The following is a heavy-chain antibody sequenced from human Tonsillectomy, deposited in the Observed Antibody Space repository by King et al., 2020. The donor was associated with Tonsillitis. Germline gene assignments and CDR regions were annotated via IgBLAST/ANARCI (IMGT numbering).Heavy chain of an antibody. CDR2: ISFDGNTR. J-gene: IGHJ4*02. V-gene: IGHV3-30*03. CDR3: VRGSSDWYDGWDS. Sequence: VQLVESGGGVVQPGRSLRLSCATSRFNLTTYGMNWVRQAPGKGPEWVSTISFDGNTRHYADSVKGRFTISKDEPRKKVYLQMNFVRPEDTAVYYCVRGSSDWYDGWDSWGQGTLVSVSS. D-gene: IGHD6-13*01. CDR1: RFNLTTYG.